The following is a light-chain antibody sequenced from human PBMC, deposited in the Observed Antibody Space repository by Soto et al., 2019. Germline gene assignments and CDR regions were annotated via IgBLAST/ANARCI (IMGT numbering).Light chain of an antibody. CDR1: QSVSSD. Sequence: EIFMTQSPSTLSVSTGEIATLSCRASQSVSSDLAWYHQKPGQAPRLLIYGASTRATGIPARFSGSGSGTEFTLTINSLQSEDFAVYYCQQYNNWPRTFGQGTKVDIK. CDR2: GAS. CDR3: QQYNNWPRT. V-gene: IGKV3-15*01. J-gene: IGKJ1*01.